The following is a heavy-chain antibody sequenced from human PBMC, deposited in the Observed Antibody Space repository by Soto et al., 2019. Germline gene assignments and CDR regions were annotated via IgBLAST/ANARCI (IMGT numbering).Heavy chain of an antibody. CDR3: ARDDGWLILDY. CDR1: GFAFNTYS. J-gene: IGHJ4*02. Sequence: EVQLVESGGGPVKPGGSLRLSCAASGFAFNTYSMNWVRQAPGKGLEWVAFITRSSSYIYYADSVRGRFTLSRDNXXNXXXLQMNSLRAEDTAIYYCARDDGWLILDYWGQGTLVTVSS. D-gene: IGHD6-19*01. CDR2: ITRSSSYI. V-gene: IGHV3-21*06.